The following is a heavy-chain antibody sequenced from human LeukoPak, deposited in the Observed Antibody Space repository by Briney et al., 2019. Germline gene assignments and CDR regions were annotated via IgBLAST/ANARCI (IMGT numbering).Heavy chain of an antibody. Sequence: GGSLRLSCAASGFTFSGYGMHWVRQAPGKGLEWVAFIHYDGARSYYADSVKGRFTISRDISKNTLYLQMNSLRAEDTAVYYCARDEAMAAYYYDSSGYWGYWGQGTLVTVSS. V-gene: IGHV3-30*02. D-gene: IGHD3-22*01. CDR3: ARDEAMAAYYYDSSGYWGY. CDR2: IHYDGARS. J-gene: IGHJ4*02. CDR1: GFTFSGYG.